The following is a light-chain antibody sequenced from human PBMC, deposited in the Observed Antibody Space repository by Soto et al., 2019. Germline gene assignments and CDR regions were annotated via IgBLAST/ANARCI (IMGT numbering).Light chain of an antibody. J-gene: IGKJ4*01. V-gene: IGKV3-15*01. CDR2: GAS. CDR3: QQYNNWPRA. CDR1: QSVSSN. Sequence: EIVMTQSPATLSVSPGERVTLSCRASQSVSSNLAWYQQKPGQAPRLLIYGASTRATGIPDRFSGSGSGTEFTRTISSLQSEDFAVYYCQQYNNWPRAFGGGTHVEIK.